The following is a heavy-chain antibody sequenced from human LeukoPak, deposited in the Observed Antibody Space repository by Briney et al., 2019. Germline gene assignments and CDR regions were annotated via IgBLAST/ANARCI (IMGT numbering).Heavy chain of an antibody. J-gene: IGHJ4*02. CDR3: ARDPIQLGMDP. CDR2: IYHSGST. D-gene: IGHD7-27*01. Sequence: SETLSLTCTVSGGSISSGGYYWSWIRQPPGKGLEWIGYIYHSGSTYYNPSLKSRVTISVDRSKNQFSLKLSSVTAADTAVYYCARDPIQLGMDPWGQGTLVTVSS. CDR1: GGSISSGGYY. V-gene: IGHV4-30-2*01.